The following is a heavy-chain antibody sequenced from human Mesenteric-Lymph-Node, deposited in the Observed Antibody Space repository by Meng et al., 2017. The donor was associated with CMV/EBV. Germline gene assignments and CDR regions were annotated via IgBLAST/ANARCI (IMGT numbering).Heavy chain of an antibody. Sequence: SETLSLTCTVSGGSISSYYWSWIRQPPGKGLEWIGYIYYSGCMNYNLSLKSRVTISEDTSPSQFSLKLSSVTAADTAVYYCARDRGLLGAAGDYYYYYGMDVWGQGITVTVSS. CDR3: ARDRGLLGAAGDYYYYYGMDV. V-gene: IGHV4-59*01. CDR2: IYYSGCM. J-gene: IGHJ6*02. D-gene: IGHD1-26*01. CDR1: GGSISSYY.